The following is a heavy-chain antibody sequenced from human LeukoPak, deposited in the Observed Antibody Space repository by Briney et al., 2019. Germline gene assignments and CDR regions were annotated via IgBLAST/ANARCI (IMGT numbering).Heavy chain of an antibody. CDR1: GFTFNSYA. V-gene: IGHV3-23*01. CDR2: ISGSGGST. Sequence: GGSLRLSCAASGFTFNSYAMSWVRQAPGKGLEWVSAISGSGGSTYYTDSVKGRFTISRDNAKNSLYLQMNSLRAEDTAVYYCARGKEGSSIAPRRTKNYYYMDVWGKGTTVTVSS. J-gene: IGHJ6*03. CDR3: ARGKEGSSIAPRRTKNYYYMDV. D-gene: IGHD6-6*01.